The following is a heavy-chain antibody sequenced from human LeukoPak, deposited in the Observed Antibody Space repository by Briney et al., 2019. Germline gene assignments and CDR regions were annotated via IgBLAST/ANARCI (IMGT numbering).Heavy chain of an antibody. CDR2: IY. J-gene: IGHJ4*02. V-gene: IGHV5-51*01. CDR1: GYSLTTYW. CDR3: ARRELGGYFDY. Sequence: GESLKISCKGSGYSLTTYWIGWVRQMPGKGLEWMGIIYSPSFQGQVTISADKSISTAYLQWSSLKASDTAMYYCARRELGGYFDYWGQGTLVTVSS. D-gene: IGHD7-27*01.